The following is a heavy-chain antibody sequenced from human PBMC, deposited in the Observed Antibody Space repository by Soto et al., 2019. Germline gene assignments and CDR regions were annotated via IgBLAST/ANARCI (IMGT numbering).Heavy chain of an antibody. CDR3: AKDQGSSGRRGGGFFDS. D-gene: IGHD6-19*01. CDR1: GFTFSSYA. J-gene: IGHJ4*02. V-gene: IGHV3-23*01. Sequence: GGSLRLSCAASGFTFSSYAMSWVRQAPGKGLEWVSAISVSGANTYYTDSVKGQFTISRDNSKNTVYLQMSSLRADDTAVYYCAKDQGSSGRRGGGFFDSWGQGTLVTVSS. CDR2: ISVSGANT.